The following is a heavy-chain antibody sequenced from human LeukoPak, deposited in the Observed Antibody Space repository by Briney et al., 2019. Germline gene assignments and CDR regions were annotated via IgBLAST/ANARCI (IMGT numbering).Heavy chain of an antibody. CDR2: INHSGST. CDR1: GGSFSGYY. D-gene: IGHD2-15*01. J-gene: IGHJ4*02. CDR3: ASSVRGRSDY. V-gene: IGHV4-34*01. Sequence: SETLSLTCAVYGGSFSGYYWSWIRQPPGKGLEWIGEINHSGSTNYNPSLKSRVTISVDTSKNQFSLKLSSVTAADTAAYYCASSVRGRSDYWGQGTLVTVSS.